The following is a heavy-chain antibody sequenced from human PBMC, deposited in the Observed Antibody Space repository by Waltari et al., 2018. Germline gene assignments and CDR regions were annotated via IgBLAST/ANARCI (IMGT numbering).Heavy chain of an antibody. CDR1: GFTFSDYW. V-gene: IGHV3-7*01. Sequence: EVQVVESGGGLVQPGGSLRLSCAASGFTFSDYWMDWGGQAPGKGLEWVANINQDGSEKHYVGSLKGRVTVSRDNAKNSLYLQINSLRAEDTAVYYCSNSLNYWGQGTLVTVSS. CDR3: SNSLNY. CDR2: INQDGSEK. J-gene: IGHJ4*02.